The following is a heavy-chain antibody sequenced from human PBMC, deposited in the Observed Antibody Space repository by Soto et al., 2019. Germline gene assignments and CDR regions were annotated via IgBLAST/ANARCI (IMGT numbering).Heavy chain of an antibody. J-gene: IGHJ4*02. Sequence: QVQLVESGGGVVQPGRSLRLSCAASGFTFSSYGMHWVRQAPGKGLEWVAVISYDGSNKYYSDSVKGRFTISRDTSKNTLDLQMNSLRAEDTAVYYCAKDLDGGPDYWGQGTLVTVSS. CDR2: ISYDGSNK. V-gene: IGHV3-30*18. CDR3: AKDLDGGPDY. CDR1: GFTFSSYG. D-gene: IGHD3-16*01.